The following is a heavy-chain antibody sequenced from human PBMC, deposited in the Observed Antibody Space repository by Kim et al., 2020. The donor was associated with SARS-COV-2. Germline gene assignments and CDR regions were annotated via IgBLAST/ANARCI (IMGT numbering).Heavy chain of an antibody. V-gene: IGHV5-10-1*01. Sequence: TNYSPSFQGHVTISADKSISTAYLQWSSLKASDTAMYYCARGPAAAFFDYWGQGTLVTVSS. D-gene: IGHD6-13*01. J-gene: IGHJ4*02. CDR3: ARGPAAAFFDY. CDR2: T.